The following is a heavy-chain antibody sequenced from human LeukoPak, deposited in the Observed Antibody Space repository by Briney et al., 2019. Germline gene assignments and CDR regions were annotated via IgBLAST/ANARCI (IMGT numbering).Heavy chain of an antibody. CDR1: GFIFNHYA. CDR3: VKVYSGKYYDYFDY. V-gene: IGHV3-9*01. D-gene: IGHD1-26*01. J-gene: IGHJ4*01. CDR2: IAWDSENI. Sequence: GGSLRLSCAASGFIFNHYAMHWVRQTPGKGLEWVAGIAWDSENIGYADSVKGRFTISRDDAYNSVYLHMNSLRVADTALYFCVKVYSGKYYDYFDYWGQEPWSPSPQ.